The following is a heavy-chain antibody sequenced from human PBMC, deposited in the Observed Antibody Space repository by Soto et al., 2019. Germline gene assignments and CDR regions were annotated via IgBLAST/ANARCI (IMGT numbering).Heavy chain of an antibody. CDR1: GFTFSSYA. J-gene: IGHJ3*02. CDR2: ISYDGSNK. D-gene: IGHD2-15*01. Sequence: QVQLVESGGGVVQPGRSLRLSCAASGFTFSSYAMHWVRQAPGKGLEWVAVISYDGSNKYYADSVKGRFTISRDNSKNTLYLQMNSLRAEDTGVYYCARDGGARVRDAFDIWGQGTMVTVSS. V-gene: IGHV3-30-3*01. CDR3: ARDGGARVRDAFDI.